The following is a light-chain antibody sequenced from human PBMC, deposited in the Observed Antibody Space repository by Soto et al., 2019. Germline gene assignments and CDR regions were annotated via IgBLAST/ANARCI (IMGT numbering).Light chain of an antibody. CDR2: GNS. Sequence: QAVVTQPPSVSGAPGQRVTISCTGSSSNIGAGYDVYWYRHLPGTAPKLLIYGNSNRPSGVPDRFSGSKSGASASLAITGLQSEDEGDYYCQSYDGSLSGVVFGGGTQLTVL. CDR3: QSYDGSLSGVV. V-gene: IGLV1-40*03. J-gene: IGLJ2*01. CDR1: SSNIGAGYD.